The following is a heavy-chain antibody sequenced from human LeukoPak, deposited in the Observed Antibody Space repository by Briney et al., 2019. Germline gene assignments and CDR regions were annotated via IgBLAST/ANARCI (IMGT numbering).Heavy chain of an antibody. J-gene: IGHJ4*02. Sequence: PGGSLRLSCVASGFTFSDYYMSWIRQAPGKGLEWISYFSGGSTTIYYADSVKGRFTISRDNAKNSLYLQMNSLRADDTAVYYCARGSRTMSIGWPLFESWGQGTLVTVSS. V-gene: IGHV3-11*01. CDR3: ARGSRTMSIGWPLFES. CDR2: FSGGSTTI. CDR1: GFTFSDYY. D-gene: IGHD6-19*01.